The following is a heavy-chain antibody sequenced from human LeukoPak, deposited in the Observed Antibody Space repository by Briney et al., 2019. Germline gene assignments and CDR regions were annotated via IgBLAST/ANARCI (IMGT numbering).Heavy chain of an antibody. Sequence: PSETLSLTCTVSGGSVSSGSYYWSWIRQPPGKGLEWIGYIYYSGSTNYNPSLKSRVTISVDTSKNQFSLKLSSVTAADTAVYYCARTKRGYSYGGLDYWGQGTLVTVSS. V-gene: IGHV4-61*01. D-gene: IGHD5-18*01. J-gene: IGHJ4*02. CDR3: ARTKRGYSYGGLDY. CDR1: GGSVSSGSYY. CDR2: IYYSGST.